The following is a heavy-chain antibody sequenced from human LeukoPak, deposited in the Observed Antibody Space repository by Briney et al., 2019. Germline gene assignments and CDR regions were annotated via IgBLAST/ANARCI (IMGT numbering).Heavy chain of an antibody. CDR2: IWYDGSNE. CDR1: GYTFSSYG. CDR3: ARVGDRDYGGDC. Sequence: PGGSLRLSCAASGYTFSSYGMHWVRQAPGKGLEWVAVIWYDGSNEYYADSVKGRFTISRDNSKNTLYLKMNSLRAEDTAVYYCARVGDRDYGGDCWGQGTLVTVSS. D-gene: IGHD4-17*01. V-gene: IGHV3-33*01. J-gene: IGHJ4*02.